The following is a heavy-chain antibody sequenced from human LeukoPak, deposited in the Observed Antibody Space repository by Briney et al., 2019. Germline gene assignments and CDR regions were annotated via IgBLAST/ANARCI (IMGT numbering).Heavy chain of an antibody. CDR1: GFTFSSYG. V-gene: IGHV3-30*02. J-gene: IGHJ4*02. CDR3: AEGRDYYYGSGIDY. D-gene: IGHD3-10*01. CDR2: IRFDGSNK. Sequence: PGGSLRLSCAASGFTFSSYGMHWVRQAPGKGLEWVAFIRFDGSNKYYADSVKGRFTISRDNSKNTLYLQMNSLRAEDTAVYYCAEGRDYYYGSGIDYWGQGTLVTVSS.